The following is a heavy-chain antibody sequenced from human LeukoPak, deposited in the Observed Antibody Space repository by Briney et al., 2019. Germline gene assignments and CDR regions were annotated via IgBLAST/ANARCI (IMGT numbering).Heavy chain of an antibody. CDR2: IKCKTDGGTT. CDR1: GFTFSNAW. Sequence: GGSLRLSCAASGFTFSNAWMSWVRQAPGKGLEWVGRIKCKTDGGTTDYAAPVKGRFTISRDDSKNTLYLQMNSLKTEDTAVYYCTTWETTPFDYWGQGTLVTVSS. CDR3: TTWETTPFDY. D-gene: IGHD1-26*01. J-gene: IGHJ4*02. V-gene: IGHV3-15*01.